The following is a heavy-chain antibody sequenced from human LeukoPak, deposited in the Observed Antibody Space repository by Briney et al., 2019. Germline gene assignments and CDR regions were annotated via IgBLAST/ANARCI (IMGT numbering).Heavy chain of an antibody. V-gene: IGHV3-23*01. D-gene: IGHD3-10*01. Sequence: GGSLRLSCTASGFTFGDYAMSWVRQAPGKGLEWVSRISGRGDTTNYADSVKGRFTISRDNSKITVDLQMDSLRADDTAVYYCARGRNYGSGNYVFDYWGQGTLVTVSS. CDR3: ARGRNYGSGNYVFDY. J-gene: IGHJ4*02. CDR2: ISGRGDTT. CDR1: GFTFGDYA.